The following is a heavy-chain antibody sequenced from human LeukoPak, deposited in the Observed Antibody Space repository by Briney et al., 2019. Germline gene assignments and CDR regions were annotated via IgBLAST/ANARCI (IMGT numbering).Heavy chain of an antibody. CDR2: MYYSGST. CDR1: GGFISSSSYY. D-gene: IGHD1-26*01. V-gene: IGHV4-39*01. CDR3: ARQGGGGRAFDI. J-gene: IGHJ3*02. Sequence: PSETLSLTCTVSGGFISSSSYYWGWIRQPPGKGLEWIGTMYYSGSTYYNPSLKSRVTISIDTSKNQFSLELSSVTATDTAIYYCARQGGGGRAFDIWGQGTVVTVSS.